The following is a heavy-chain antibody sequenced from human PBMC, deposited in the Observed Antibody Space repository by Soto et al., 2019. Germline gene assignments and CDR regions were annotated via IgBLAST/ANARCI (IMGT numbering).Heavy chain of an antibody. CDR1: GGTFSSNG. CDR2: IIPIFDLV. CDR3: ARNREGYYFDY. V-gene: IGHV1-69*12. J-gene: IGHJ4*02. Sequence: QVQLVQSGAEVKEPGSSVKVSCKTSGGTFSSNGLSWVRQAPGQGPEWVGGIIPIFDLVTYAQKFQGRVTDTADESTSTAYMDLSSLRSEDTAVYYCARNREGYYFDYWGQGTLGTVSS.